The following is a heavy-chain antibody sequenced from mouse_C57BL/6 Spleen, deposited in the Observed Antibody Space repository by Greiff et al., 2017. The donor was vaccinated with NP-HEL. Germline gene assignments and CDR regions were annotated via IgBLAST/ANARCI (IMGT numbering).Heavy chain of an antibody. CDR3: ARGDYYGSSLWYFDV. CDR2: INPGSGGT. J-gene: IGHJ1*03. CDR1: GYAFTNYL. V-gene: IGHV1-54*01. D-gene: IGHD1-1*01. Sequence: QVQLQQSGAELVRPGTSVKVSCKASGYAFTNYLIEWVKQRPGQGLEWIGVINPGSGGTNYNEKFKGKATLTADKSSSTAYMQVSSLTSEDSAVYFCARGDYYGSSLWYFDVWGTGTTVTVSS.